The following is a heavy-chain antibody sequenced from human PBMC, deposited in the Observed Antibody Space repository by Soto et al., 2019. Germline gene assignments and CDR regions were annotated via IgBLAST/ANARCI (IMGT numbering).Heavy chain of an antibody. Sequence: EVQLVESGGGLIQPGGSLRLSCAASGFTFSTSEMYWVRQAPGKWLEWVSYIHPSGQPIFYADSVKGRFTISRDNAKNSLSLQMSSLRAEDSAVYYCARRASRWGQGTMVTVSS. V-gene: IGHV3-48*03. CDR1: GFTFSTSE. CDR2: IHPSGQPI. D-gene: IGHD1-26*01. J-gene: IGHJ3*01. CDR3: ARRASR.